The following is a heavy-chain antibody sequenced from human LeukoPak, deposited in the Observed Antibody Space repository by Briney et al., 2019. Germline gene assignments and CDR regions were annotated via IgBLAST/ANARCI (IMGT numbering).Heavy chain of an antibody. V-gene: IGHV4-59*08. CDR2: IHYSGST. J-gene: IGHJ6*02. CDR1: GGSISSYY. Sequence: PSETLSLTCTVSGGSISSYYWNWIRQPPGKGLEWIGYIHYSGSTNYNPALKSRVTISVDTSKNQFSLKLSSVTAADTAVYYCARHWFGSGSPYGMAVWGQGTTVTVSS. CDR3: ARHWFGSGSPYGMAV. D-gene: IGHD3-10*01.